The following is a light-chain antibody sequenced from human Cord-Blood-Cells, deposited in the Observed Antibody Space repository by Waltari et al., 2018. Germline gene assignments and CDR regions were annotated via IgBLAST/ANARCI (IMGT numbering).Light chain of an antibody. CDR2: DAS. J-gene: IGKJ5*01. CDR1: QSVSSY. CDR3: QQRSNWPPIT. Sequence: DIVLTQSPATLSLSTGERATISSRASQSVSSYLAWYQQKPGQTPRLLIYDASSRATGIPARFSGSGSGTDFTLTISSLEPEDFAVYYCQQRSNWPPITFGQGTRLEIK. V-gene: IGKV3-11*01.